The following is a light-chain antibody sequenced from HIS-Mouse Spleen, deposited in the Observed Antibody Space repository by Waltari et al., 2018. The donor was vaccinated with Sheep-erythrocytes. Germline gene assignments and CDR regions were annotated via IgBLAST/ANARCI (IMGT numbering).Light chain of an antibody. CDR1: SSDVGVYNY. V-gene: IGLV2-11*01. CDR2: DVS. CDR3: CSYAGRYNHV. Sequence: QSALTQPRSVSGSPGQSVTISCTGISSDVGVYNYVSWYQQHPGKAPKLMIYDVSKRPAGVPDRFSASKSGNADSLTISGRRSEDEADYSCCSYAGRYNHVFATGTKVTVL. J-gene: IGLJ1*01.